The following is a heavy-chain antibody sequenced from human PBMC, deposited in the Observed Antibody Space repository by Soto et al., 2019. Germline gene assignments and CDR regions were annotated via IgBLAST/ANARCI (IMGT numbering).Heavy chain of an antibody. V-gene: IGHV3-30*18. J-gene: IGHJ4*02. CDR2: ISYDGSNK. CDR1: GGKFSSYC. Sequence: GALMLSCQASGGKFSSYCRHWVRQAPGKGLEWVAVISYDGSNKYYADSVKGRFTISRDNSKNTLYLQMNSLRAEDTAVYYCAKSYSSSWYRRGFDYWGQGNLVTVSS. CDR3: AKSYSSSWYRRGFDY. D-gene: IGHD6-13*01.